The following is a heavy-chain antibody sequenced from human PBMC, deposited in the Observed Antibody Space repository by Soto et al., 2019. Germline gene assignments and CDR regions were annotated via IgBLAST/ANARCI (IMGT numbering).Heavy chain of an antibody. D-gene: IGHD5-18*01. CDR3: ARGGFTAMVPGDYYYGMDV. Sequence: GASVKVSCKASGGTFSSYAISWVRQAPGQGLEWMGGVIPIFGTANYAQKFQGRVTITADESTSTAYRELSSLRYEGTAVYYCARGGFTAMVPGDYYYGMDVWGQGTTVTVSS. V-gene: IGHV1-69*13. CDR1: GGTFSSYA. J-gene: IGHJ6*02. CDR2: VIPIFGTA.